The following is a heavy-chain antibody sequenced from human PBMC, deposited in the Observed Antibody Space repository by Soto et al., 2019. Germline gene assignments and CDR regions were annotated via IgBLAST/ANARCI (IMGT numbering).Heavy chain of an antibody. CDR3: AKVGTRFTIYGVLES. D-gene: IGHD3-3*01. V-gene: IGHV3-23*01. CDR1: DFNFPNYG. CDR2: VSPTGGTP. Sequence: EVQLLESGGGLVQPGKSLRLSCAASDFNFPNYGMTWVRQAPARGLGWVATVSPTGGTPYYADSVKGRFTISRDNSENTLYLQMASLRVEDTATYFCAKVGTRFTIYGVLESWGQGTVVIVSS. J-gene: IGHJ4*02.